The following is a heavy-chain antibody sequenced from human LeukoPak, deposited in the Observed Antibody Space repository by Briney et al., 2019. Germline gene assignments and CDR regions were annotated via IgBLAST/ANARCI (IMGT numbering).Heavy chain of an antibody. CDR3: AKEAMYCRTDTRCHLH. CDR2: ISGSATTT. V-gene: IGHV3-23*01. CDR1: GFTLTTYA. J-gene: IGHJ4*02. D-gene: IGHD2-2*01. Sequence: PGGSLRLSCAASGFTLTTYAMSWVRQAPGKGLEWVSAISGSATTTYYADSVKGRFTISRDNSENTLYLQMNSLRAEDTAVYYCAKEAMYCRTDTRCHLHWGQGTLVTVSS.